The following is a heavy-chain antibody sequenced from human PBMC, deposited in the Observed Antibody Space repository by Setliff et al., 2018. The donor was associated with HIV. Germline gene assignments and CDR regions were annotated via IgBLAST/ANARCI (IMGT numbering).Heavy chain of an antibody. CDR2: IQSGGII. CDR3: AKLDYYDYSGSWARKVAIDF. Sequence: GVLRLSCAASGLTLSNSAMTWVRQKPGRGLEWVSLIQSGGIIYYADSVKGRFTISRDNSNNTLSLQMSSLRAEDTALYYCAKLDYYDYSGSWARKVAIDFWGRGTMGTVSS. CDR1: GLTLSNSA. V-gene: IGHV3-23*01. J-gene: IGHJ3*01. D-gene: IGHD3-22*01.